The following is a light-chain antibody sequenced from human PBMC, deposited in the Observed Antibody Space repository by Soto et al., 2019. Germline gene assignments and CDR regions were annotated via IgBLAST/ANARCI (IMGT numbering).Light chain of an antibody. CDR1: SGDVGGYDY. CDR3: ATWDDTLRTWV. Sequence: QSVLTQPPSASGSPGQSVTISCTGTSGDVGGYDYVSWYQQHPGKAPKLMIYEVTKRPLGVPDRFSGSKSGNTASLAISGLQSEDEADYPCATWDDTLRTWVFGGGTKLTVL. J-gene: IGLJ3*02. V-gene: IGLV2-8*01. CDR2: EVT.